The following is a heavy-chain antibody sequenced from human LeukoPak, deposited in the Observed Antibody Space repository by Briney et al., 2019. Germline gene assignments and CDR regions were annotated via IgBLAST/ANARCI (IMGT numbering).Heavy chain of an antibody. CDR2: IYYSGST. CDR3: AKVRRTMVLGVIIGSPIFDY. Sequence: PSETLSLTCTVSGGSISSYYWSWIRQPPGKGLEWVGYIYYSGSTNYNPSLKSRVTISVDTSKNQFSLKLSSVTAADTAVFYCAKVRRTMVLGVIIGSPIFDYWGQGTLVTVSS. V-gene: IGHV4-59*01. D-gene: IGHD3-10*01. J-gene: IGHJ4*02. CDR1: GGSISSYY.